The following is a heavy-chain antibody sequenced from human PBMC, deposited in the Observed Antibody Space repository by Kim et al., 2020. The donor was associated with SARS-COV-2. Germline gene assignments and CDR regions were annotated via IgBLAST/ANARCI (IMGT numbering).Heavy chain of an antibody. CDR1: RGSINDYY. V-gene: IGHV4-59*01. CDR2: IFYLGST. J-gene: IGHJ5*02. CDR3: ARSSSSWNNWFDP. D-gene: IGHD6-13*01. Sequence: SETLSLTRTVSRGSINDYYWSWIRQSPEKGLEWIGYIFYLGSTNYNPSLKSRVTISVDTSKNQFSLRLASVTAADTATYYCARSSSSWNNWFDPWGQGTLVTVSS.